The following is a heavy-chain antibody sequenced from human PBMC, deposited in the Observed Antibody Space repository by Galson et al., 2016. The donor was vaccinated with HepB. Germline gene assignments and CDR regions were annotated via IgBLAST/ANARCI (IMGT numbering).Heavy chain of an antibody. CDR3: ARDQLELRLRTCMDV. J-gene: IGHJ6*02. D-gene: IGHD1-7*01. CDR2: LWYDGGIK. V-gene: IGHV3-33*01. CDR1: GFTFSNFG. Sequence: SLRLSCAASGFTFSNFGMHWIRQAPGKGPEWLAVLWYDGGIKFYADSVKGRFTISRDNSKSTLYLQMNSLRVQDTAVYYCARDQLELRLRTCMDVWGQGTTVTVSS.